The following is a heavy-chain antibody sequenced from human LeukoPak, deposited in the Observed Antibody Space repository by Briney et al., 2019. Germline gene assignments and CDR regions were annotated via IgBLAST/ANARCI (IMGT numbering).Heavy chain of an antibody. J-gene: IGHJ5*02. Sequence: SETLSLTCAAPGGSISSGGYSWSWIRQPPGKGLKWIGYIYHSGSTYYNPSLKSRVTISVDRSKNQFSLKLSSVTAADTAVYYCARGELDWFDPWGQGTLVTVSS. V-gene: IGHV4-30-2*01. CDR2: IYHSGST. D-gene: IGHD1-7*01. CDR1: GGSISSGGYS. CDR3: ARGELDWFDP.